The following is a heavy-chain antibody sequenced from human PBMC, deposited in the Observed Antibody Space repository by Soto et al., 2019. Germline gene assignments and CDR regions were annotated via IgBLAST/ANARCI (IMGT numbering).Heavy chain of an antibody. CDR1: GGSISSGDYS. J-gene: IGHJ5*02. V-gene: IGHV4-30-2*01. CDR2: IYHSGST. Sequence: QLQLQESGSGLVKPSQTLSLTCAVSGGSISSGDYSWNWIRQPPGKGLEWIGYIYHSGSTYYNPSLKSRVTISVDRSKNQFSLKLNSVSAAVTAVYHCAIGITLFGVVIHFDPWGQGTLVTVSS. D-gene: IGHD3-3*01. CDR3: AIGITLFGVVIHFDP.